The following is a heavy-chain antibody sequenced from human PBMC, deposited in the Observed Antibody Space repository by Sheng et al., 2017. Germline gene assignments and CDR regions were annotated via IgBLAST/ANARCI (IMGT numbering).Heavy chain of an antibody. CDR1: GFTFSSYG. Sequence: QVQLVESGGGVVQPGGSLRLSCAASGFTFSSYGMHWVRQAPGKGLEWVAFIRYDGSNKYYADSVKGRFTISRDNSKNTLYLQMNSLRAEDTAVYYCAKASVYYDSSGYPPPDYWGQGTLVTVSS. J-gene: IGHJ4*02. CDR2: IRYDGSNK. D-gene: IGHD3-22*01. V-gene: IGHV3-30*02. CDR3: AKASVYYDSSGYPPPDY.